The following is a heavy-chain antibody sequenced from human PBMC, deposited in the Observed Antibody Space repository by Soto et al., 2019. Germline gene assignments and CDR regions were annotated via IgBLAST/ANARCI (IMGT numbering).Heavy chain of an antibody. CDR3: ARNYYGSGSYATWFDP. Sequence: PGGSLRLSCAGSGFTGSLNYMDWARQAPGKGLQWVSFIYVNGNTYSAASVKGRFSISRDSSKNTVYLQMDRLRAEDTAVYYCARNYYGSGSYATWFDPWGQGTLVTVSS. J-gene: IGHJ5*02. CDR2: IYVNGNT. V-gene: IGHV3-66*01. D-gene: IGHD3-10*01. CDR1: GFTGSLNY.